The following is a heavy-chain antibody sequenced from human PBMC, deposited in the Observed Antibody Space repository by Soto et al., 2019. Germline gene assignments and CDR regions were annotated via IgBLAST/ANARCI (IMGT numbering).Heavy chain of an antibody. CDR2: ITSSSGTI. CDR1: GFTFSTYT. J-gene: IGHJ4*02. CDR3: ATAFSSGG. V-gene: IGHV3-48*02. D-gene: IGHD3-10*01. Sequence: EVHLVESGGGLVQPGGSVRLSCAASGFTFSTYTMNWVRQAPGKGLEWVSYITSSSGTIFYADSVKGRFTVSRDNARNSLYLQMSSLRDEDTAVYYCATAFSSGGWGQGTLVTVSS.